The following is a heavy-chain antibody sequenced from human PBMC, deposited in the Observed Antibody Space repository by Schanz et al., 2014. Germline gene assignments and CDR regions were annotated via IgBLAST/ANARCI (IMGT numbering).Heavy chain of an antibody. CDR3: VSSGSYSSYAF. CDR1: GITFSSHS. J-gene: IGHJ4*02. CDR2: ITYNGGTI. V-gene: IGHV3-48*01. D-gene: IGHD3-10*01. Sequence: PGGSLRLSCAASGITFSSHSFNWVRQAPGKGLEWISYITYNGGTIYYADSVKGRFTMSRDNAKNSVFLQMNSLRAEDTAVYHCVSSGSYSSYAFWGQGTLVTVSS.